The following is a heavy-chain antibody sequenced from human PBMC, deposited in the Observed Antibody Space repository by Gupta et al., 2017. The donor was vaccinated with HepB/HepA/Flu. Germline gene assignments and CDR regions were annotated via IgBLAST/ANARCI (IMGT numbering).Heavy chain of an antibody. Sequence: QVQLVESGGGLVKPGGSLRLSCAASAFTFTDYHMIWIRQAPGKGLEWISYISSSSLSIYYADSVKGRFTISRDNAKNSLYLQMSSLTANDTAVYYCARSRYSTSWLHFDYWGQGTLVTVSS. D-gene: IGHD6-13*01. CDR2: ISSSSLSI. V-gene: IGHV3-11*01. CDR1: AFTFTDYH. J-gene: IGHJ4*02. CDR3: ARSRYSTSWLHFDY.